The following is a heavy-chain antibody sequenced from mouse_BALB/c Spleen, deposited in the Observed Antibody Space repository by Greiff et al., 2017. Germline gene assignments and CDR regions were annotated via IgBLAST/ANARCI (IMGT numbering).Heavy chain of an antibody. Sequence: EVQLQESGGGLVQPGGSMKLSCVASGFTFSNYWMNWVRQSPEKGLEWVAEIRLKSNNYATHYAESVKGRFTISRDDSKSSVYLQMNNLRAEDTGIYYCTRDYGNYYWGQGTTLTVSS. V-gene: IGHV6-6*02. CDR3: TRDYGNYY. D-gene: IGHD2-1*01. J-gene: IGHJ2*01. CDR2: IRLKSNNYAT. CDR1: GFTFSNYW.